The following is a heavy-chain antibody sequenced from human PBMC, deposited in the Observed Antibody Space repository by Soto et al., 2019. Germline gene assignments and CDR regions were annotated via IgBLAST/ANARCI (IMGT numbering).Heavy chain of an antibody. CDR2: TYFRSRWYN. CDR3: ARDRDLYCSFKRCFFRGWFDP. Sequence: SQTLSLTCAISGDSVSTNRAAWNWIRQSPSGGLEWLGRTYFRSRWYNDYALSLKSRIIIDLDTSKNQFSLQLNSVTPEDTAVYYCARDRDLYCSFKRCFFRGWFDPWGQGTLVTVSS. V-gene: IGHV6-1*01. CDR1: GDSVSTNRAA. D-gene: IGHD2-15*01. J-gene: IGHJ5*02.